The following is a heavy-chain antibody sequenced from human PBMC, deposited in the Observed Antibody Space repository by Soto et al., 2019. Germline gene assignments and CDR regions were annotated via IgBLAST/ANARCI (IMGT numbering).Heavy chain of an antibody. CDR3: ATNIWTGRDY. D-gene: IGHD1-1*01. Sequence: LRLSCAASGFTFSSYSMNWVRQAPGKGLEWVSRIHSDGRSTSYADSVKGRFTISRDNAKNTLYLQMNSLRAEDTAVYYCATNIWTGRDYWGQGTLVTVSS. CDR1: GFTFSSYS. J-gene: IGHJ4*02. V-gene: IGHV3-74*01. CDR2: IHSDGRST.